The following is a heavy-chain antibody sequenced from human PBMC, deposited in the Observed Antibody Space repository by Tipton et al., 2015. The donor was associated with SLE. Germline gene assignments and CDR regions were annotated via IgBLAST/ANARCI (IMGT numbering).Heavy chain of an antibody. CDR1: GFTFWSHD. CDR3: ARSPVDYWNGYSA. D-gene: IGHD3-3*01. CDR2: TSESGAGT. Sequence: SLRLSCATSGFTFWSHDMGWVRQAPGKGLEWVSVTSESGAGTHYIDSVKGRFTISSDNSKNSLYLQVNGLRAEDTVVYYCARSPVDYWNGYSAWGQGTLVAVSS. V-gene: IGHV3-23*01. J-gene: IGHJ4*02.